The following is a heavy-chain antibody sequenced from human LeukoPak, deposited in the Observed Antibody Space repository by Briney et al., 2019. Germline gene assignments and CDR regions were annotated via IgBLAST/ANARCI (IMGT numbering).Heavy chain of an antibody. V-gene: IGHV3-64*01. Sequence: GGSLRLSCAASGFTFSSYAMHWVRQAPGKGLEYVSAISSNGGSTYYANSVKGGFTISRDNSKNTLYLQMGSLRAEDMAVYYCARMGSSGYPYYYYYYGMDVWGQGTTVTVSS. D-gene: IGHD3-22*01. CDR1: GFTFSSYA. CDR3: ARMGSSGYPYYYYYYGMDV. CDR2: ISSNGGST. J-gene: IGHJ6*02.